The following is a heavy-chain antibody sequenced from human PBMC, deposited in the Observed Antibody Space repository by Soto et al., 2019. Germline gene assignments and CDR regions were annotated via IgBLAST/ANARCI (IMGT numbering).Heavy chain of an antibody. CDR1: GFTFSSYG. D-gene: IGHD6-13*01. CDR2: IWYDGSNK. CDR3: ARDNEGIAAAGSKGGVTAYYYGMDV. V-gene: IGHV3-33*01. Sequence: QVQLVESGGGVVQPGRSLRLSCAASGFTFSSYGMHWVRQAPGKGLEWVAVIWYDGSNKYYADSVKGRFTISRDNSKNTLYLQMNSLRAEDTAVYYCARDNEGIAAAGSKGGVTAYYYGMDVWGQGTTVTVSS. J-gene: IGHJ6*02.